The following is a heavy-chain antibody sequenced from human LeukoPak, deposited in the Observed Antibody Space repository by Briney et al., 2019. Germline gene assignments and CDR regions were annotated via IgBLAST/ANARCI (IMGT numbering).Heavy chain of an antibody. V-gene: IGHV4-34*01. J-gene: IGHJ4*02. D-gene: IGHD5-18*01. CDR2: INHSGDT. Sequence: SETLSLTCVVSGGSLSGYYWSWILQPPGKGLEWIGEINHSGDTNYNPSLKSRVTILVDTSRNQFSLKLTSVTAADTAVYHCARRGRGYSYGRPFDYWGLGTLVTVSS. CDR1: GGSLSGYY. CDR3: ARRGRGYSYGRPFDY.